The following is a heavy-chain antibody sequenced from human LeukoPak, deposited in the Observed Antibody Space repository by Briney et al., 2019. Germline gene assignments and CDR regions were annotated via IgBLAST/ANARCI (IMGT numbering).Heavy chain of an antibody. V-gene: IGHV3-23*01. CDR1: GFTFSSYA. Sequence: GGSLRLSCAASGFTFSSYAMSWVRQAPGKGLEWVSAISGSGGSTYYADSVKGRFTISRDNSKNTLYLQMNSLRAEDTAVYYCAKDDLLAAAGRINYYYGMDVWGQGTTVTVSS. CDR3: AKDDLLAAAGRINYYYGMDV. CDR2: ISGSGGST. D-gene: IGHD6-13*01. J-gene: IGHJ6*02.